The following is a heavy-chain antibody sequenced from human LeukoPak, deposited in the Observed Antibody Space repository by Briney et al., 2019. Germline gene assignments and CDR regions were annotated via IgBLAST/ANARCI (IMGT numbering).Heavy chain of an antibody. D-gene: IGHD6-13*01. CDR2: ISAYNGNT. CDR1: GYTFTSYG. CDR3: ARDLGISLAAAGPFDY. V-gene: IGHV1-18*01. Sequence: ASVKVSCKASGYTFTSYGISWVRQAPGQGLEWMGWISAYNGNTNYAQKLQGRVTMTTDTSTSTAYMELRSLRSDDTAVYYCARDLGISLAAAGPFDYWGQGTLVTVSS. J-gene: IGHJ4*02.